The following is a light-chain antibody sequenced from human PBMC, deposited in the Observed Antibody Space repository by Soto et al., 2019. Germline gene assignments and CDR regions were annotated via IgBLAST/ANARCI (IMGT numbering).Light chain of an antibody. CDR1: QGIGDT. J-gene: IGKJ1*01. Sequence: EIVRRQSPATLSVSPGERATLSRRASQGIGDTLAWYPHKPGQTPRLLIYDTSTRATGVPTRFSGSRSGAEFTLTITRLEPEDFAVDYCQQYSSSRTFGQGTKVDIK. V-gene: IGKV3-15*01. CDR2: DTS. CDR3: QQYSSSRT.